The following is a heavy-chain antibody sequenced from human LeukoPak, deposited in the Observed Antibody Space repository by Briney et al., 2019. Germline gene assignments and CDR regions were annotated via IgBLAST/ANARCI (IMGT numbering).Heavy chain of an antibody. Sequence: SQTLSLTCAISGDSVSSNSAAWSWIRQSPSRGLEWLGRTYYRSKWYNDYAVSVKSRITINPDTSKNQFSLKLSSVTAVDTAVYYCARLDGLHLAHRWGQGTLVTASS. D-gene: IGHD3-3*02. CDR2: TYYRSKWYN. CDR1: GDSVSSNSAA. V-gene: IGHV6-1*01. CDR3: ARLDGLHLAHR. J-gene: IGHJ5*02.